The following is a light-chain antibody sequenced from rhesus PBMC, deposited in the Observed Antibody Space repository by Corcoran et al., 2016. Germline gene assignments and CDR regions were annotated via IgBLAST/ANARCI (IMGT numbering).Light chain of an antibody. CDR3: QQHNSYPLT. CDR2: AAS. CDR1: QGSSSY. J-gene: IGKJ4*01. V-gene: IGKV1-25*01. Sequence: DIQMTQSPSSLSASVGDRVTITCRASQGSSSYLAWYQQKPGKAPKLLFYAASTLQSGVPSRFRGSGSGTDVTLTITSLQPEDFATYYCQQHNSYPLTFGGGTKVELK.